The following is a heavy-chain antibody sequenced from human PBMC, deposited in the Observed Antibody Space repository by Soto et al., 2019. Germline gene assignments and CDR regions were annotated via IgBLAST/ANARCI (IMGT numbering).Heavy chain of an antibody. J-gene: IGHJ6*03. Sequence: EVELLESGGGLVQPGGSLRLSCAASGFTFSSYAMSWVRQGPGKGLEWVSSVSGSGDSTYYADSVKGRFTVSRDNSKNTLCLQMNSLRAEDTAVYYCAKDPTSRVYYYYYMDVWGKGTTVTVSS. CDR1: GFTFSSYA. D-gene: IGHD1-26*01. V-gene: IGHV3-23*01. CDR2: VSGSGDST. CDR3: AKDPTSRVYYYYYMDV.